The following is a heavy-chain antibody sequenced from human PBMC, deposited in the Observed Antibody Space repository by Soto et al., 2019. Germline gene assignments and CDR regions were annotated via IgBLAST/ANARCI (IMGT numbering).Heavy chain of an antibody. Sequence: SVKVSCKASGYTFTGYYMHWVRQAPGQGLEWMGWINPNSGGTNYAQKFQGRVTMTRDTSISTAYMELSRLRSDDTAVYYCARVRITMVRGVFNWFDPWGQGTLVTVSS. V-gene: IGHV1-2*02. CDR2: INPNSGGT. CDR3: ARVRITMVRGVFNWFDP. D-gene: IGHD3-10*01. CDR1: GYTFTGYY. J-gene: IGHJ5*02.